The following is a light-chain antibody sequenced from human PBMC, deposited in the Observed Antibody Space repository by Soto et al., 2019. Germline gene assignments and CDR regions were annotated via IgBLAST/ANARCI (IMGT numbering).Light chain of an antibody. CDR1: SSNIGGNS. CDR3: AAWDDSLRGV. J-gene: IGLJ1*01. Sequence: SVLTQPPSVSAAPGQKVTISCSGSSSNIGGNSVSWYQQLPGTAPKLLIYDDNKRPSGIPDRFSGSKSGTSATLGITGFQTGDEADYYCAAWDDSLRGVFGTGTKVTVL. CDR2: DDN. V-gene: IGLV1-51*01.